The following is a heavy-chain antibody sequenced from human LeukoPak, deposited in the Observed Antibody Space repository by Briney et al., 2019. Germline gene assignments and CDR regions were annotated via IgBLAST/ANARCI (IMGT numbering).Heavy chain of an antibody. CDR2: INVDGSTT. CDR3: RHGDSSGDY. V-gene: IGHV3-74*01. Sequence: GGSLRLSCEASGFTFSTSWMNWVRQAPGKGLVWVSRINVDGSTTVHADSVKGRFTVSRDNAKNALYLQMNSLRAEDTAVYYCRHGDSSGDYWGQGTLVTVSS. CDR1: GFTFSTSW. J-gene: IGHJ4*02. D-gene: IGHD6-6*01.